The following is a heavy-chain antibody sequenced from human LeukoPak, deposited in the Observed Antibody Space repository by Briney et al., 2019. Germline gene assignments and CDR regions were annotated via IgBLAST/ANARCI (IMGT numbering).Heavy chain of an antibody. V-gene: IGHV3-30*02. CDR3: AKHSTSGYCSSTSCSEFDC. D-gene: IGHD2-2*01. CDR2: IRYDGSNK. Sequence: GGSLRLPCAASGFKFNSYGIHWVRQAPGKGLDWVAFIRYDGSNKYYADSVKGRFTISRDNSKNTLYLQMNSLRDEDTALYYCAKHSTSGYCSSTSCSEFDCWGQGTLVTVSS. CDR1: GFKFNSYG. J-gene: IGHJ4*02.